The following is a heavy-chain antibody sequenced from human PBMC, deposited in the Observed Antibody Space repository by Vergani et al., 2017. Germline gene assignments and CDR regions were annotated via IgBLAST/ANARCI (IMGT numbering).Heavy chain of an antibody. D-gene: IGHD3-22*01. J-gene: IGHJ4*02. V-gene: IGHV3-7*01. CDR2: IKQDGSEK. Sequence: VQLVESGGGVVQPGRSLRLSCAASGFTFSSYWMSWVRQAPGKGLEWVANIKQDGSEKYYVDSVKGRFTISRDNAKNSLYLQMNSLRAEDTAVYYCARDPHHYYDSSGLNPIDYWGQGTLVTVSS. CDR3: ARDPHHYYDSSGLNPIDY. CDR1: GFTFSSYW.